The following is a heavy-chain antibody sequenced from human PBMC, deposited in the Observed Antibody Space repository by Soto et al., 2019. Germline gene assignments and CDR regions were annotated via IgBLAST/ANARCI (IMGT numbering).Heavy chain of an antibody. CDR1: GFIFSNYG. CDR2: ISFDGKNR. V-gene: IGHV3-30*18. J-gene: IGHJ4*02. CDR3: AKRGGVVGVSEHPFFEY. Sequence: QVQLVESGGGVVQPGKSLRLSCAASGFIFSNYGMHWVRQAPGKGLEWVALISFDGKNRNYADSVKGRFTIYRDNPKNTLYLERNSLRPEDTAFYYCAKRGGVVGVSEHPFFEYWGQGTLVTVSS. D-gene: IGHD2-8*01.